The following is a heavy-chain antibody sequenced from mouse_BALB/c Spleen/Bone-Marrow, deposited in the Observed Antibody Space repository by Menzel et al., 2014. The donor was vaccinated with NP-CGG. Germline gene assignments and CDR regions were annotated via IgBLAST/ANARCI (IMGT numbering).Heavy chain of an antibody. CDR1: GYSITSDYA. D-gene: IGHD1-2*01. V-gene: IGHV3-2*02. J-gene: IGHJ3*01. CDR2: ISYSANT. CDR3: TRGTTAGFAY. Sequence: EVKLMDSGPGLVKPSQSLSLTCTVTGYSITSDYAWNWIRQFPGNKLEWMGYISYSANTNYNPSLKSRISITRDTSKNRFFLQLNSVTAEDTATYYCTRGTTAGFAYWGLGTLVTVSA.